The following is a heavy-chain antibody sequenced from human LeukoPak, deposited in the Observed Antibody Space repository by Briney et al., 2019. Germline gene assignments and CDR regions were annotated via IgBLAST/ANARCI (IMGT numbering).Heavy chain of an antibody. CDR1: GFTFSNCA. CDR3: ARVIWPTQGYYYYYGMDV. CDR2: INLSGSST. V-gene: IGHV3-23*01. Sequence: GGSLRLSCAASGFTFSNCAMSWVRQAPGKGLEWVSGINLSGSSTYYADSVKGRFTISRDNSKNTLYLQMNSLRAEDTAVYYCARVIWPTQGYYYYYGMDVWGQGTTVTVSS. D-gene: IGHD3-16*02. J-gene: IGHJ6*02.